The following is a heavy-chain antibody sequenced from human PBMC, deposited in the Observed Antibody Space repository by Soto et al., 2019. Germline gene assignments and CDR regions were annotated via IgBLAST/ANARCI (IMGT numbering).Heavy chain of an antibody. CDR1: GFTVCSNY. J-gene: IGHJ6*03. V-gene: IGHV3-53*04. CDR2: IYSGGST. Sequence: GGSLRLSCAASGFTVCSNYMSWVRQAPGKGLEWVSVIYSGGSTYYADSVKGRFTISRHNSKNTLYLQMNSLRAEDTAVYYCARQGEVVVAAKLFYYMDVWGKGTTVTVSS. CDR3: ARQGEVVVAAKLFYYMDV. D-gene: IGHD2-15*01.